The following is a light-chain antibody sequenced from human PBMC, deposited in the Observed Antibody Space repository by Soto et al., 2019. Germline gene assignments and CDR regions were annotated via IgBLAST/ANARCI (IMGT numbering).Light chain of an antibody. Sequence: DIQMTQSPSSLSASVGDRVTISCRASQTISMYLNWYQQRPGKAPILLISAASSLQTGVPSRFSGSGSGTDFILTISSLQPEDVATYYGQQSYTTPPLTFGGGTKVEIK. CDR1: QTISMY. CDR3: QQSYTTPPLT. V-gene: IGKV1-39*01. J-gene: IGKJ4*01. CDR2: AAS.